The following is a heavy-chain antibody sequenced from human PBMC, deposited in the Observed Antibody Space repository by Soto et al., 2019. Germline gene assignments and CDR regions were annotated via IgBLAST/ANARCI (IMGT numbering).Heavy chain of an antibody. CDR2: IWYDGSNK. D-gene: IGHD1-20*01. CDR1: GFTFSSYG. Sequence: QVQLVESGGGVAQPGRSLRLSCAASGFTFSSYGMHWVRQAPGKGLEWVAVIWYDGSNKYYADSVKGRFTISRDNSKNTLYLQMNSLRAEDTAVYYCAREVRGNWNGFDYWGQGTLVTVSS. J-gene: IGHJ4*02. V-gene: IGHV3-33*01. CDR3: AREVRGNWNGFDY.